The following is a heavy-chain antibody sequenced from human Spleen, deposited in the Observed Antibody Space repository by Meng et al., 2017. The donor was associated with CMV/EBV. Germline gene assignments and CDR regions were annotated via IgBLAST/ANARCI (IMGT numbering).Heavy chain of an antibody. J-gene: IGHJ5*02. CDR2: INPSNGDT. CDR1: GYIFASYG. CDR3: ARNADACSGGACPSWWLDP. V-gene: IGHV1-2*02. D-gene: IGHD2-15*01. Sequence: ASVKVSCKASGYIFASYGISWLRQAPGQGLEWMGWINPSNGDTDYAHNFQGRVTMTRDTSISTVSMELNSLTSDDTAMYYCARNADACSGGACPSWWLDPWGQGTLVTVSS.